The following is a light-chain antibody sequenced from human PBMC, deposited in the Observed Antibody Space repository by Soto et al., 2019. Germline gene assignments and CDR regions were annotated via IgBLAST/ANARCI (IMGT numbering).Light chain of an antibody. V-gene: IGKV3-11*01. J-gene: IGKJ1*01. Sequence: EIVLTKSPATLSLSPGERAALSCRASQSVSSYLAWYQQTPGQAPRLLIYDASNRATGIPARFSGTGSGTDFTLTVSSLEPEDFAVYYCQQRSNWPPWTFGQGTKVDIK. CDR2: DAS. CDR1: QSVSSY. CDR3: QQRSNWPPWT.